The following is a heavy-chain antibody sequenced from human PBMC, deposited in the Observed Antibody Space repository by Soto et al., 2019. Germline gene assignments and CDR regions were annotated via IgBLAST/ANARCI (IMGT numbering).Heavy chain of an antibody. Sequence: GGSLRLSCAASGFTFSSYAMSWVRQAPGKGLEWVSAISGSGGSTYYADSVKGRFTISRDNSKNTLYLQMNSLRAEDTAVYYCAKDGGRVVVDNRVTYYYYYYGMDVWGQGTTVTVSS. CDR3: AKDGGRVVVDNRVTYYYYYYGMDV. CDR1: GFTFSSYA. V-gene: IGHV3-23*01. J-gene: IGHJ6*02. CDR2: ISGSGGST. D-gene: IGHD2-15*01.